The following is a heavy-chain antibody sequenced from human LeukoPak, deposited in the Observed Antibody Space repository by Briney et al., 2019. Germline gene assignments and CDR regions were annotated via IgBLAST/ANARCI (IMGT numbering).Heavy chain of an antibody. CDR1: GFIFSSYA. D-gene: IGHD1-14*01. CDR3: AKRVIGASTGYYFDY. CDR2: ISGSGAST. Sequence: PGGSLRLSCAASGFIFSSYAMSWVRQAPGKGLEWVSVISGSGASTYYADFVKGRFTISRDNSKNTLYLQMNSLRAEDTAVYYCAKRVIGASTGYYFDYWGQGTLVTVSS. J-gene: IGHJ4*02. V-gene: IGHV3-23*01.